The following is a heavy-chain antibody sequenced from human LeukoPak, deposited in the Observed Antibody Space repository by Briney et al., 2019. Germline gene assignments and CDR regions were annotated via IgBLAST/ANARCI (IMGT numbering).Heavy chain of an antibody. CDR3: ARDRARVSDY. Sequence: PGGSLRLSCAASGFTFSTYSMNWVRQAPGKGLEWVSAISSDSSYIYYADSVKGRFTISRDNAKNSLYLQMNSLRAEDTAVYYCARDRARVSDYWGQGTLVTVSS. CDR1: GFTFSTYS. D-gene: IGHD3-22*01. CDR2: ISSDSSYI. J-gene: IGHJ4*02. V-gene: IGHV3-21*01.